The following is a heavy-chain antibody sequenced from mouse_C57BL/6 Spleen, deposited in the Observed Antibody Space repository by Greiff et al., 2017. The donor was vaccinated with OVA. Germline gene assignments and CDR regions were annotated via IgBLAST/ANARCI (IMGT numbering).Heavy chain of an antibody. CDR1: GFTFSDYY. V-gene: IGHV5-16*01. CDR2: INYDGSST. J-gene: IGHJ2*01. CDR3: AGEGYYYGSSYGYFDY. D-gene: IGHD1-1*01. Sequence: DVKLVESEGGLVQPGSSMKLSCTASGFTFSDYYMAWVRQVPEKGLEWVANINYDGSSTYYLDSLKSRFIISRDNAKNILYLQMSSLKSEDTATYYCAGEGYYYGSSYGYFDYWGKGTTLTVSS.